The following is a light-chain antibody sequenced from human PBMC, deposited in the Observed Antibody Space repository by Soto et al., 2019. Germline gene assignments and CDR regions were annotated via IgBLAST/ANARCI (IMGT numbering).Light chain of an antibody. CDR3: EQYYSYST. J-gene: IGKJ1*01. Sequence: DIQMTQSPSTLSASVGDRVTISCRASQSIRSWLAWYQQKPGKAPNLLIYKASILESGVPSRFSGSGSGTEFSLTISSLQPDDFATYYGEQYYSYSTFGQGTKVEMK. V-gene: IGKV1-5*03. CDR2: KAS. CDR1: QSIRSW.